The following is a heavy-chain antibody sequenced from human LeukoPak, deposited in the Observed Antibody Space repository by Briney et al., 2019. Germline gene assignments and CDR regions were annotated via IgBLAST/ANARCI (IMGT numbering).Heavy chain of an antibody. V-gene: IGHV3-23*01. CDR2: ISGSGGST. D-gene: IGHD3-22*01. J-gene: IGHJ4*02. CDR3: AKSIGSGSYYGGDY. Sequence: PGGSLRLSCAASGFTFSSYAMSWVRQAPGKGLDWVSVISGSGGSTYYADSVKGRFTISRDNSKNTLYLQMNSLRAEDTAVYYCAKSIGSGSYYGGDYWGQGTLVTVSS. CDR1: GFTFSSYA.